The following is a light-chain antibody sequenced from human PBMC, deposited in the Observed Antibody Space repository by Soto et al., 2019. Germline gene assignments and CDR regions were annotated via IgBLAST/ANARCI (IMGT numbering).Light chain of an antibody. CDR1: KLGDKY. CDR2: QDS. J-gene: IGLJ2*01. CDR3: QAWDDSLNGRV. V-gene: IGLV3-1*01. Sequence: SYELTQPPSVSVSPGQTASIPCSGDKLGDKYACWYQQKPGQSPVLVIYQDSKRPSGIPERFSGSNSGNTATLTISGTQAMDEADYYCQAWDDSLNGRVFGGGTKLTVL.